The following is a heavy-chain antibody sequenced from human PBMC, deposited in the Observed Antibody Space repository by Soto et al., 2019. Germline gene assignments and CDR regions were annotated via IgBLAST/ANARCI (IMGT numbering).Heavy chain of an antibody. Sequence: SETLSLTCTVSGGSISSYYWSWIRQPPGKGLEWIGYIYYSGSTNYNPSLKSRVTISVDTSKSQFSLKLSSVTAADTAVYYCARLAVAGIYYYYGMDVWGQGTTVTVSS. CDR3: ARLAVAGIYYYYGMDV. D-gene: IGHD6-19*01. V-gene: IGHV4-59*01. J-gene: IGHJ6*02. CDR1: GGSISSYY. CDR2: IYYSGST.